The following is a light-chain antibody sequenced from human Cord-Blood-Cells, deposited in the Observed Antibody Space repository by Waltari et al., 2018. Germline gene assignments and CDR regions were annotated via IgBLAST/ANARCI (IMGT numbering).Light chain of an antibody. V-gene: IGLV2-23*01. CDR3: CSYAGSSTWV. J-gene: IGLJ3*02. Sequence: SALTQPASASGSPGQSITIPCTGTSSDVGRYNLVSWYQQHPGKAPKLMIYEGSKRPSGVSNRFSGSKSGNTASLTISGLQAEDEADYYCCSYAGSSTWVFGGGTKLTVL. CDR2: EGS. CDR1: SSDVGRYNL.